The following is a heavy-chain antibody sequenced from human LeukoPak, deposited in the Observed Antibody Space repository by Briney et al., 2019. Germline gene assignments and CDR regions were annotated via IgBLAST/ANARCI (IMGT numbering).Heavy chain of an antibody. Sequence: ASVKVSCKASGGTFSSYAISWVRQAPGQGLEWMGGIIPIFGTANYAQKFQGRVTITADKSTSTAYMELSSLGSEDTAVYYCARSLSGSYSGAFDIWGQGTIVTVSS. CDR1: GGTFSSYA. CDR3: ARSLSGSYSGAFDI. J-gene: IGHJ3*02. D-gene: IGHD1-26*01. V-gene: IGHV1-69*06. CDR2: IIPIFGTA.